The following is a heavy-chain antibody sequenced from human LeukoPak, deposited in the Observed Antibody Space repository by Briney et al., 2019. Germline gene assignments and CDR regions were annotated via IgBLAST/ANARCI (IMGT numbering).Heavy chain of an antibody. CDR3: AKDNSYDILTGYYDY. CDR2: ISWNSGSI. J-gene: IGHJ4*02. V-gene: IGHV3-9*01. CDR1: GFTFDDYA. Sequence: GGSLRLSCAASGFTFDDYAMHWVRQAPGKGLEWVSGISWNSGSIGYADSVKGRFTISRDNAKNSLYLQMNSLRAEDTALYYCAKDNSYDILTGYYDYWGQGTLVTVS. D-gene: IGHD3-9*01.